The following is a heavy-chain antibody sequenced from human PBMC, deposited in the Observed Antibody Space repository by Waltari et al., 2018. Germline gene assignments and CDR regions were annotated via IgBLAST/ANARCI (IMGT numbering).Heavy chain of an antibody. J-gene: IGHJ4*02. CDR3: AKVDNVGLNNY. CDR2: IYSGGST. V-gene: IGHV3-53*01. Sequence: EVQLVESGGDLIQPGGSLRLSCAAHGFTVGTNFMDWVRQSPGKGLEWVSVIYSGGSTNYIDSVRGRFTISRDSSKNTLYLQMNSLRAEDTAVYYCAKVDNVGLNNYWGQGTLVTVSS. CDR1: GFTVGTNF. D-gene: IGHD1-1*01.